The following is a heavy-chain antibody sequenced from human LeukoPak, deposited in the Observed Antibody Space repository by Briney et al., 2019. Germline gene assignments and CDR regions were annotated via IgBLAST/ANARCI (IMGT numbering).Heavy chain of an antibody. CDR1: GGSISSSSYY. J-gene: IGHJ5*02. V-gene: IGHV4-39*07. Sequence: PSETLSLTCTVSGGSISSSSYYWGWIRQPPGKGLEWIGSIYYSGSTYYNPSLKSRVTISVDTSKNQFSLKLSSVTAADTAVYYCARETCIAARQNWFDPWGQGTLVTVSS. CDR3: ARETCIAARQNWFDP. CDR2: IYYSGST. D-gene: IGHD6-6*01.